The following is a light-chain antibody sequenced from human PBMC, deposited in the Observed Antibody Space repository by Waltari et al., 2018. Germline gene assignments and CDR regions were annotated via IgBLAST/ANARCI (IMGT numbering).Light chain of an antibody. CDR1: QSLLYNGNDY. CDR3: MQGRQPGYT. V-gene: IGKV2-28*01. CDR2: LGS. J-gene: IGKJ2*01. Sequence: DIVMTQYPLSLSVTPGQAASISCSASQSLLYNGNDYLSWYVQRQGQVQQLLIALGSSRASGVPDRFSDSVSGTDVTLRISRVEAEEVRLYYCMQGRQPGYTFGQGTRLDI.